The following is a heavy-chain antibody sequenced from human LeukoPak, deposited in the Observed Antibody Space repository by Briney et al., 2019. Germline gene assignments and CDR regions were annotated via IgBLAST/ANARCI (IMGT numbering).Heavy chain of an antibody. D-gene: IGHD6-19*01. Sequence: PSETLSLTCAVYGGSFSGYYWSWIRQPPGKGLEWIGEINHSGSTNYNPSLKSRVTISVDTSKNQFSLKLSSVTAADTAVYYCARGKQWPYYYYYYMDVWGKGTTVTVSS. CDR2: INHSGST. CDR1: GGSFSGYY. V-gene: IGHV4-34*01. J-gene: IGHJ6*03. CDR3: ARGKQWPYYYYYYMDV.